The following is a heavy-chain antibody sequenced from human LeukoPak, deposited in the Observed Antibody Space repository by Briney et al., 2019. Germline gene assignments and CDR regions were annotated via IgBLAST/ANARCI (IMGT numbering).Heavy chain of an antibody. CDR3: ASGLRDRLGKNYFDY. V-gene: IGHV4-34*01. CDR1: GGSFSGYY. J-gene: IGHJ4*02. CDR2: INHSGST. Sequence: PSETLSLTCAVYGGSFSGYYWSWIRQPPGKGLEWIGEINHSGSTNYNPSLKSRVTISVDRSKNQFSLKLSSVTAADTAVYYCASGLRDRLGKNYFDYWGQGTLVTVSS. D-gene: IGHD5-12*01.